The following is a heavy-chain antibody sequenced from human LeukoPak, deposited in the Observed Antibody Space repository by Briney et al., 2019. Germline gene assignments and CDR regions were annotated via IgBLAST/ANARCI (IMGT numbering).Heavy chain of an antibody. D-gene: IGHD3-10*01. CDR2: TNTDGSST. CDR3: VPSATIVLN. CDR1: GITFSHYW. V-gene: IGHV3-74*01. J-gene: IGHJ4*03. Sequence: GGSLRLSCEASGITFSHYWMHWARQAPGKGLVWVSRTNTDGSSTSYMDSVKGRFTISRDNAKNTIYLQMNSLRAEDTAVYYCVPSATIVLNSGDGSLVTVSS.